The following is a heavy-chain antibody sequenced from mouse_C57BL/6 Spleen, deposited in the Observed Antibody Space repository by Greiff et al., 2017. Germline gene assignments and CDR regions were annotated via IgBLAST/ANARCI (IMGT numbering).Heavy chain of an antibody. CDR1: GFTFSDYY. J-gene: IGHJ4*01. CDR3: ARAIANWDWDYAMDY. Sequence: EVQLVESEGGLVQPGSSMKLSCTASGFTFSDYYMAWVRQVPEKGLEWVANINYDGSSTYYLDSLKSRFIISRDNAKNILYLQMSSLKSEDTATYYCARAIANWDWDYAMDYWGQGTSVTVSS. CDR2: INYDGSST. D-gene: IGHD4-1*01. V-gene: IGHV5-16*01.